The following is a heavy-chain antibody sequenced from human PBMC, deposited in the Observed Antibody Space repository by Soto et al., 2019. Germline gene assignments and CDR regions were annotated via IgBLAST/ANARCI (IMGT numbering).Heavy chain of an antibody. Sequence: SETLSLTCTVSGGSISSSSYYWGWIRQPPGKGLGWIGSSYYSGSTYYNPSLKSRVTISVDTSKNQFSLKLSSVTAADTAVYYCARDRWYMITFDSSGLYEYWGPGTPVTVSS. D-gene: IGHD3-16*01. CDR2: SYYSGST. V-gene: IGHV4-39*01. CDR3: ARDRWYMITFDSSGLYEY. J-gene: IGHJ4*02. CDR1: GGSISSSSYY.